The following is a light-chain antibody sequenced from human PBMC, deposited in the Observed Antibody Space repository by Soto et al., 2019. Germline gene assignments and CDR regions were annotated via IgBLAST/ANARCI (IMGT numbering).Light chain of an antibody. CDR2: LGS. Sequence: EIVMTQSPLSLPVTPGEPASISCRSSQSLLHSNGYNYLDWYLQKPGQSPQILIYLGSNRASGVPDRFSGSGSGKDFTLKSSRVEPEDVGVYYCMQALQTWTFGQGTRVDIK. CDR3: MQALQTWT. CDR1: QSLLHSNGYNY. J-gene: IGKJ1*01. V-gene: IGKV2-28*01.